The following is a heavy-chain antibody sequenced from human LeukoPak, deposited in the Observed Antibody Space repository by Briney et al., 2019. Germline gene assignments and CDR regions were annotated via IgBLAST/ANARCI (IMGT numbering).Heavy chain of an antibody. V-gene: IGHV4-4*07. D-gene: IGHD3-10*01. CDR3: ARGSMGGSGSSFKDFYYIMDV. J-gene: IGHJ6*02. CDR1: GGSISSYY. Sequence: PSETLSLTYTVSGGSISSYYWNWVRQPAGKGLEWIGRIDTRGSTNYNPSLRDRITMSVDTSKNQFSLMLSSVTVADTAVYYCARGSMGGSGSSFKDFYYIMDVWGQGTTVTVSS. CDR2: IDTRGST.